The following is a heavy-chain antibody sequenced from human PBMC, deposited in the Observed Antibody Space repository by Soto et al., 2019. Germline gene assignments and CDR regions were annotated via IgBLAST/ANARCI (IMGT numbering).Heavy chain of an antibody. CDR3: ACRKGGTFGY. J-gene: IGHJ4*02. Sequence: SGPTLVNPTQTLTLTCTFSGFSLTSSGEPVGWIRQPPGKALEWLALIYWQDEIHDNPSLNNRLTISKDTSKSQMVLTFTNLDPVDSGTYYCACRKGGTFGYRGEGT. CDR1: GFSLTSSGEP. CDR2: IYWQDEI. V-gene: IGHV2-5*01. D-gene: IGHD1-26*01.